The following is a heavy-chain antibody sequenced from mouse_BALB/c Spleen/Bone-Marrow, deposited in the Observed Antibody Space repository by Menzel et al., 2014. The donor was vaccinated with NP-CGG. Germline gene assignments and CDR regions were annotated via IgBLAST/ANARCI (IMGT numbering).Heavy chain of an antibody. J-gene: IGHJ2*01. CDR2: INPYNDGT. V-gene: IGHV1-14*01. Sequence: EVQLQQSGPELVKPGASVKISCKASGYTFTGYVMHWVKQKPGQGLEWIGYINPYNDGTKYNEKFKGKATLASEKSSSTPYMELSGLTSEDSAVYYGAIANSRYRSLYYFGHWGKGTTHPLSS. D-gene: IGHD2-14*01. CDR3: AIANSRYRSLYYFGH. CDR1: GYTFTGYV.